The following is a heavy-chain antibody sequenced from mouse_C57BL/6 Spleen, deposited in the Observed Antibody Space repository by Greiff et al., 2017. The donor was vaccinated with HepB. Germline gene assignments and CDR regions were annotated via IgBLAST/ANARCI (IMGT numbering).Heavy chain of an antibody. CDR1: GFTFSSYG. V-gene: IGHV5-6*01. D-gene: IGHD2-4*01. Sequence: EVNVVESGGDLVKPGGSLKLSCAASGFTFSSYGMSWVRQTPDKRLEWVATISSGGSYTYYPDSVKGRFTISRDNAKNTLYLQMSSLKSEDTAMYYCARYYEGEDYFDYWGQGTTLTVSS. CDR2: ISSGGSYT. J-gene: IGHJ2*01. CDR3: ARYYEGEDYFDY.